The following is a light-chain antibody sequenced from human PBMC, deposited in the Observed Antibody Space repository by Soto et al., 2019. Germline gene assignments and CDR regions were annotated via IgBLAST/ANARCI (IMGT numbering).Light chain of an antibody. CDR1: QSISSH. V-gene: IGKV1-39*01. J-gene: IGKJ2*02. CDR2: AAS. CDR3: QQSYSTPRT. Sequence: DIQMTQSPSSLSASVGDRVTITCRASQSISSHLNWYQQKPGKAPKLLIYAASSLQSGVPSRFSGSGSGTDFTLTISSLQPEDFGTYFCQQSYSTPRTFGQGTKLEIK.